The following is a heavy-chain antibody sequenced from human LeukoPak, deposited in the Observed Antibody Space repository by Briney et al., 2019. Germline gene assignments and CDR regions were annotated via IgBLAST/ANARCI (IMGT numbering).Heavy chain of an antibody. CDR3: TTDGGITIRPLFDF. CDR1: AFTFSNAW. D-gene: IGHD1-14*01. V-gene: IGHV3-15*01. CDR2: IKTKTDGGTT. J-gene: IGHJ4*02. Sequence: GGSLRLSCAASAFTFSNAWMNWVRQAPGKGLEWVGRIKTKTDGGTTDYAAPVRGRFTISTDDSKITSYLQMNNLKIEDTAVYYCTTDGGITIRPLFDFWGQGTLVTVSS.